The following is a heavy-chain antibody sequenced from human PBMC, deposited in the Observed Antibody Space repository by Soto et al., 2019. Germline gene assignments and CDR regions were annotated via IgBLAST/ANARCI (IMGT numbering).Heavy chain of an antibody. D-gene: IGHD4-17*01. V-gene: IGHV3-21*01. J-gene: IGHJ4*02. CDR3: ARGPPLYGDSEA. Sequence: EVQLVESGGGLVKPGGSLRLSCAASGFTFSSYSMNWVRQAPGKGLEWVSSISSSSSYIYYADSVKGRFTISRDNSNNSLYLQMNTLRAEDTAVYYCARGPPLYGDSEAWGQGTPVTVSS. CDR2: ISSSSSYI. CDR1: GFTFSSYS.